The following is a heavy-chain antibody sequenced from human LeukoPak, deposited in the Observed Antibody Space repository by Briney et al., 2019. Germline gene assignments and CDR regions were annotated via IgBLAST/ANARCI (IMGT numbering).Heavy chain of an antibody. CDR3: ARDQCSSTRCYVSNGFDP. CDR1: GYTFSSYG. D-gene: IGHD2-2*01. Sequence: ASVKVSCTASGYTFSSYGISWVRQAPGQGLEWMGWISAYNGNTNYAQKLQGRVTMTTDTSTSTAYMELRSLRFDDTAVYYCARDQCSSTRCYVSNGFDPWGQGTLVTVSS. CDR2: ISAYNGNT. V-gene: IGHV1-18*01. J-gene: IGHJ5*02.